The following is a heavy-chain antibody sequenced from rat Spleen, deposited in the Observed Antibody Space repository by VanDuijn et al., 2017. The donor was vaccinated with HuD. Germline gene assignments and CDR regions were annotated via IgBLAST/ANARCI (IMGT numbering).Heavy chain of an antibody. J-gene: IGHJ2*01. CDR1: GFNFNDYW. Sequence: EVQLVESGGGLVQPGRSLKLSCAASGFNFNDYWMGWVRQAPKKGLEWVASISPSGGDTFYRDSVKGRFTVYEDNTKSTLFLQMDSLRTEDTATYYCARSFDGSYYYYFDYWGQGVMVTVSS. D-gene: IGHD1-12*02. CDR3: ARSFDGSYYYYFDY. V-gene: IGHV5-25*01. CDR2: ISPSGGDT.